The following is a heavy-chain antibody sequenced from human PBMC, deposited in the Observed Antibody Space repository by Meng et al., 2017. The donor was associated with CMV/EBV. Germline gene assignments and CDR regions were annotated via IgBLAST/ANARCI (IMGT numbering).Heavy chain of an antibody. V-gene: IGHV1-18*01. CDR2: IGGYNGNT. D-gene: IGHD6-25*01. CDR1: GYSFTNYG. J-gene: IGHJ3*02. Sequence: ASVKVSCKASGYSFTNYGISWVRQAPGQGLEYMGWIGGYNGNTYYAQRFQGRITTTIDTSSDTAYMELRSLRSDDTAVYYCARGVGQRLGRGFDIWGQGTMVTVSS. CDR3: ARGVGQRLGRGFDI.